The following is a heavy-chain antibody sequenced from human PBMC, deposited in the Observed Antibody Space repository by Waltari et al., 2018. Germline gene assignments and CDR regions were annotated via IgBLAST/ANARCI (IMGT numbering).Heavy chain of an antibody. J-gene: IGHJ6*02. CDR1: GYTFTGYY. CDR2: INPNSGGT. Sequence: QVQLVQSGAEVKKPGASVKVSCKASGYTFTGYYMHWVRQAPGQGLEWMGWINPNSGGTNYAQKFQGRVTMTRDTSISTAYMELSRLRSDDTAVYYCASNLAAQKYYYYYGMDVWGQGTTVTVSS. CDR3: ASNLAAQKYYYYYGMDV. V-gene: IGHV1-2*02. D-gene: IGHD6-13*01.